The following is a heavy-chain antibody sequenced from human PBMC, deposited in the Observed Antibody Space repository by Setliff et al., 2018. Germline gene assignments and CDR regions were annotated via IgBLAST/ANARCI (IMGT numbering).Heavy chain of an antibody. V-gene: IGHV3-21*04. D-gene: IGHD1-26*01. Sequence: GGSLRLSCAASGFTFSTYGLIWVRQAPGAGLEWVSSILTSGSHTFYADSVEGRFTISRDNAKKSVYLQMNSLRAEDTAIYYCAKAYGARVSPDFDYWGQGALVTVSS. CDR2: ILTSGSHT. CDR1: GFTFSTYG. CDR3: AKAYGARVSPDFDY. J-gene: IGHJ4*02.